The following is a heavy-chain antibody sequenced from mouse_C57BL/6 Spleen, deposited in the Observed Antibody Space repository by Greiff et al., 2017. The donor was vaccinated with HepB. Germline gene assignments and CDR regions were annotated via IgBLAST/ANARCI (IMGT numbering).Heavy chain of an antibody. CDR3: ARAPDYYGSSYGWYFDV. CDR2: ISYDGSN. D-gene: IGHD1-1*01. V-gene: IGHV3-6*01. J-gene: IGHJ1*03. CDR1: GYSITSGYY. Sequence: EVQLVESGPGLVKPSQSLPLTCSVTGYSITSGYYWNWIRQFPGNKLEWMGYISYDGSNNYNPSLKNRISITRDTSKNQFFLKLNSVTTEDTATYYCARAPDYYGSSYGWYFDVWGTGTTVTVSS.